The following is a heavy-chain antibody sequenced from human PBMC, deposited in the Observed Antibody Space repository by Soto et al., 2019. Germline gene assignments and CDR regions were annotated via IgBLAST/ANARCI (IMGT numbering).Heavy chain of an antibody. CDR3: ARHTDDILTGNEALDI. CDR1: GGSINNYY. J-gene: IGHJ3*02. D-gene: IGHD3-9*01. Sequence: SETLSLTCTVSGGSINNYYWSWLRQSQGKGLEWIGYVYYSGTTNYNPTLKSRITILVDTSENQFSLKLTSVTAADTAVYYCARHTDDILTGNEALDIWGQGTVVTVSS. V-gene: IGHV4-59*08. CDR2: VYYSGTT.